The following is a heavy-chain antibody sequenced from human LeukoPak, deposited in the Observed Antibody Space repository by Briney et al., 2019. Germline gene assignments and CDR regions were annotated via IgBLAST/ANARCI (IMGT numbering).Heavy chain of an antibody. J-gene: IGHJ5*02. V-gene: IGHV1-8*03. D-gene: IGHD1-7*01. CDR3: ARAGITGTTGVGNWFDP. CDR2: MNPNSGNT. Sequence: ASVKVSCKASGYTFTSYDINWVRQATGQGLEWMGWMNPNSGNTGYAQKFQGRVTITRNTSISTAYMELSSLRSEDTAVYYCARAGITGTTGVGNWFDPWGQGTLVTVSS. CDR1: GYTFTSYD.